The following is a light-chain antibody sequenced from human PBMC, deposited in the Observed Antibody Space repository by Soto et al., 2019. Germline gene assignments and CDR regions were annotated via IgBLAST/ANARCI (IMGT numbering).Light chain of an antibody. CDR1: QGIRTY. Sequence: DIQMTHSPSAMAASVGDRVTITCRASQGIRTYLAWFQQKPGKVPKRLIFSASSVQSGVPSRFSGSGSGTEFTLTISSLQPEDVATYYCLQSNRYPWTFGQGTKGQI. CDR2: SAS. CDR3: LQSNRYPWT. J-gene: IGKJ1*01. V-gene: IGKV1-17*03.